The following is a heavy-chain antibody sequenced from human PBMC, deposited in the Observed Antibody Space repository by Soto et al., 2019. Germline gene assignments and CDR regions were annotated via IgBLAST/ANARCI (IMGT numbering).Heavy chain of an antibody. Sequence: PGGSLRLSCAASGFTFSSYAMSWVRQAPGKGLEWVSSISGSGGGTYYADSVKGRFTISRDNSKNTLYLQMNSLRAEDTAVYYCAKSISRLWFGDPKAFDIWGQGTMVTVSS. CDR2: ISGSGGGT. V-gene: IGHV3-23*01. CDR1: GFTFSSYA. CDR3: AKSISRLWFGDPKAFDI. J-gene: IGHJ3*02. D-gene: IGHD3-10*01.